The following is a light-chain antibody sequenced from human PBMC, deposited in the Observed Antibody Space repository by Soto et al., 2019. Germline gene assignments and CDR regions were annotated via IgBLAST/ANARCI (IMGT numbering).Light chain of an antibody. J-gene: IGKJ1*01. CDR1: QSISSW. V-gene: IGKV1-5*03. CDR2: KAS. CDR3: QQYGSSGT. Sequence: DIHMTQSPSTVSASLGDRGTITCRASQSISSWLAWYQQKPRKAPKLLIYKASSLESGVPSRFSGSGSGTDFTLTISRLEPEDFAVYYCQQYGSSGTFGQGTKVDI.